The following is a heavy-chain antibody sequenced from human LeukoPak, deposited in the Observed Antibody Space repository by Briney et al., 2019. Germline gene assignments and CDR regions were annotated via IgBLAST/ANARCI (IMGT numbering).Heavy chain of an antibody. Sequence: PGGSLRLPCAASGFTFSNYAIHWVRQAPGKGLDWVAIVSHDGKDKYYADSVKGRFTISRDNFKNTLFLQMSSLRTEDTAVYYCAREYPDCSSNICQGHGMDVWDQGTTVTVSS. CDR3: AREYPDCSSNICQGHGMDV. D-gene: IGHD2-2*01. CDR2: VSHDGKDK. CDR1: GFTFSNYA. V-gene: IGHV3-30*04. J-gene: IGHJ6*02.